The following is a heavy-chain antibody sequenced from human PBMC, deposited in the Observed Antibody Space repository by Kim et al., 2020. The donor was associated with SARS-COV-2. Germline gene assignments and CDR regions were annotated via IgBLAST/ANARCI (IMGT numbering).Heavy chain of an antibody. D-gene: IGHD1-26*01. Sequence: SVKVSCKASGGTFSSYAISWVRQAPGQGLEWMGGIIPIFGTANYAQKFQGRVTITADESTSTAYMELSSLRSEDTAVYYCASGVLRVGATTSDYWGQGTLVTVSS. CDR3: ASGVLRVGATTSDY. CDR2: IIPIFGTA. J-gene: IGHJ4*02. CDR1: GGTFSSYA. V-gene: IGHV1-69*13.